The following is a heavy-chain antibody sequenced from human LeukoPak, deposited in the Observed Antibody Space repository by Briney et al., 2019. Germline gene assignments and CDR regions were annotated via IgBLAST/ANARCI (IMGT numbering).Heavy chain of an antibody. CDR1: GGSISSGGYY. J-gene: IGHJ4*02. Sequence: SETLSLTCTVSGGSISSGGYYWSCIRQHPGKGLEWIGYIYYSGSTNYNPSLKSRVTISVDTSKNQFSLKLSSVTAADTAVYYCARDDYGDMRFDYWGQGTLVTVSS. CDR2: IYYSGST. CDR3: ARDDYGDMRFDY. D-gene: IGHD4-17*01. V-gene: IGHV4-61*08.